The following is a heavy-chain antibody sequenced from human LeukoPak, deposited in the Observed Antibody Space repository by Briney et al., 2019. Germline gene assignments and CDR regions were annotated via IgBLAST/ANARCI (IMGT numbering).Heavy chain of an antibody. CDR3: AKDLSSAITSALVLDV. J-gene: IGHJ6*02. CDR2: ITWNRDNI. CDR1: GFTFDDYA. V-gene: IGHV3-9*01. Sequence: GGSLRLSCTVSGFTFDDYAMHWVRHTPGKGLEWVAGITWNRDNIGYGDSVKGRFTISRDNVKNVLYLQMNSLRPEDTALYYCAKDLSSAITSALVLDVRGQGTTVIVS. D-gene: IGHD3-22*01.